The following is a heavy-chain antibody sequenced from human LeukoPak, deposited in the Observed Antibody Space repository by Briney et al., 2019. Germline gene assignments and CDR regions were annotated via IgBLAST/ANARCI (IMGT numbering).Heavy chain of an antibody. CDR2: INHSGSA. CDR1: GGSFSGYY. CDR3: ARADGEVY. V-gene: IGHV4-34*01. Sequence: SETLSLTCAVYGGSFSGYYWSWIRQPPGKGLEWSGEINHSGSANYNPSLKSRVTISVDTSKNQFSLKLSSVTAADTAVYYCARADGEVYWGQGTLVTVSS. J-gene: IGHJ4*02.